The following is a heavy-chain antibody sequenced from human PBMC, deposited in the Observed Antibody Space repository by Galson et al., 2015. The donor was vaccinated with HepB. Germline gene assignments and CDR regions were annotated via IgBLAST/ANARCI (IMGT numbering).Heavy chain of an antibody. J-gene: IGHJ4*02. CDR3: VRDRTYKGGNFFDF. CDR2: IRYDEYEY. Sequence: SLRLSCAASGFSFSDSWMSWTRQAPGKRPEWVANIRYDEYEYYYADFVKGRFTISRDNARNSVFLQMSSLRRDDTAIYYCVRDRTYKGGNFFDFWGQGALVTVSS. CDR1: GFSFSDSW. D-gene: IGHD3-10*01. V-gene: IGHV3-7*03.